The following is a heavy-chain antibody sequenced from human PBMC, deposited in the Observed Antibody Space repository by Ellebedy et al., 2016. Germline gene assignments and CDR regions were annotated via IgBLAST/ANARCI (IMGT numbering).Heavy chain of an antibody. J-gene: IGHJ5*02. V-gene: IGHV4-39*07. CDR1: GDSVRRSGDY. CDR3: VSRGLTAVPT. CDR2: IYYGGTT. Sequence: SETLSLTCTVSGDSVRRSGDYWVWIRQPPGMGLEWVGSIYYGGTTRYNPSLQSRVSVSEDTSKNQFSLRLSSVTAADTAMYYCVSRGLTAVPTWGQGTLVTVSS. D-gene: IGHD4-17*01.